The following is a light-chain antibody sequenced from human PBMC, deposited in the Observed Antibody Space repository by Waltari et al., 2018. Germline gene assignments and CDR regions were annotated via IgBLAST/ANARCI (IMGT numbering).Light chain of an antibody. J-gene: IGLJ2*01. V-gene: IGLV2-8*01. Sequence: QSARTQPPSASGSPGQSVTIPCTGTSTDVGGSNYVSWYQQHPGKAPNLMIYEVSKRPSGVPDRFSGSKSGNTASLTVSGLQAEDEADYYCSSYAGSNNLVFGGGTKLTVL. CDR1: STDVGGSNY. CDR2: EVS. CDR3: SSYAGSNNLV.